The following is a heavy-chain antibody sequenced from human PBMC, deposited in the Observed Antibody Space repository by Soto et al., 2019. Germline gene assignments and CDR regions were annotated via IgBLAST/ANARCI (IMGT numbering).Heavy chain of an antibody. CDR3: ARDPLKTFGVVTFWFDP. V-gene: IGHV3-33*01. CDR1: GFTFSTKA. CDR2: IWYDGGNK. Sequence: QVQLVESGGAGVQPGGSRRLSFEASGFTFSTKAMTWVGKAPAKGLGWGQVIWYDGGNKYYANSVKGRFTISRDNSKNTLYLQMNSLRAEDTAVYYCARDPLKTFGVVTFWFDPWGQGTLVTVSS. J-gene: IGHJ5*02. D-gene: IGHD3-3*01.